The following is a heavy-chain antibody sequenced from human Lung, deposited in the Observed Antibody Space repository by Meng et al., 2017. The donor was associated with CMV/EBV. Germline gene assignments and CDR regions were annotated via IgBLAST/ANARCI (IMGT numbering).Heavy chain of an antibody. Sequence: SETLCLTCTVSGGSITNYYWTWIRQPPGKGLEWIGYIYYSGTTNYSPSLKSRVTISVDTSKNQFSLKLTSVTAADTALYFCARGSQDVKWCLDYWGQGTLVTVSS. J-gene: IGHJ4*02. CDR3: ARGSQDVKWCLDY. CDR1: GGSITNYY. CDR2: IYYSGTT. D-gene: IGHD2-15*01. V-gene: IGHV4-59*01.